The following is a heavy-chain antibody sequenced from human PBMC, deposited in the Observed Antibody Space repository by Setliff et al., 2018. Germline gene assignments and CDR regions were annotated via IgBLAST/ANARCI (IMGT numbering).Heavy chain of an antibody. D-gene: IGHD6-19*01. V-gene: IGHV4-34*01. CDR3: AREARMGCFDY. CDR1: GGSFSGYY. CDR2: INHSGST. Sequence: SETLSLTCAVYGGSFSGYYWSWIRQPPGKGLEWIGEINHSGSTNYNPSLKSRVTISVDTSKNQFSLKLSSVTAEDTALYYCAREARMGCFDYWGQGTPVTVSS. J-gene: IGHJ4*02.